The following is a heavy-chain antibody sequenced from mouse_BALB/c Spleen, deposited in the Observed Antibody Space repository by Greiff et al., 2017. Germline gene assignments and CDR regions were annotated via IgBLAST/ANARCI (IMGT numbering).Heavy chain of an antibody. CDR3: ATYSARACFAY. V-gene: IGHV14-1*02. J-gene: IGHJ3*01. Sequence: DVKLQESGAELVRPGALVKLSCKASGFNFKDYYMHWVKQRPEQGLEWIGWIDPENVNTIYDQKFQGKASITADTSSNTAYLQLSSLTSEDTAVYYCATYSARACFAYWGQGTLVTVSA. CDR1: GFNFKDYY. D-gene: IGHD1-1*01. CDR2: IDPENVNT.